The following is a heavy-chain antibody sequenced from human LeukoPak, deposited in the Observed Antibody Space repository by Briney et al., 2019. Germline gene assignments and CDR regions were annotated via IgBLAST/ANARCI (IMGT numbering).Heavy chain of an antibody. D-gene: IGHD3-10*01. Sequence: SETVSLTCSVSGGSISSYYWSWIRQPAGKGLEWIGRIYTSGSTNYNPSLKSRVTMSVETSVETSKNQFSLKLSSVTAADTAVYYCARDGWFGELLDYWGQGTLVTVSS. V-gene: IGHV4-4*07. J-gene: IGHJ4*02. CDR3: ARDGWFGELLDY. CDR2: IYTSGST. CDR1: GGSISSYY.